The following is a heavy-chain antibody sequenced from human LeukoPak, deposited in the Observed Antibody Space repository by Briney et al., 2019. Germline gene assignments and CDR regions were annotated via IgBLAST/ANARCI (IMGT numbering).Heavy chain of an antibody. Sequence: PGGSLRLSCAASGFTFSTYAMSWVRQAPGKGLEWVSAISGSGGSTYYADSVKGRFTVSRDNSKNTLYLQMNSLRAEDTAVYYCAKRHGYSSGWFYFDCWGQGPLVTVSS. D-gene: IGHD6-19*01. J-gene: IGHJ4*02. V-gene: IGHV3-23*01. CDR3: AKRHGYSSGWFYFDC. CDR2: ISGSGGST. CDR1: GFTFSTYA.